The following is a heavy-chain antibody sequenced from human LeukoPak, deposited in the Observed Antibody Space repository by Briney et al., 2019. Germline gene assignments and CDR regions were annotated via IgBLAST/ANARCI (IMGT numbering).Heavy chain of an antibody. Sequence: PSETLSLTCAVYGGSFSGYYWSWIRQPPGKGLEWIGEINHSGSTHYNPSLKSRVTISVDTSKNQFSLKLSSVTAADTAVYYCARGDILPGYSYWGQGTLVTVPS. D-gene: IGHD3-9*01. CDR3: ARGDILPGYSY. V-gene: IGHV4-34*01. CDR2: INHSGST. CDR1: GGSFSGYY. J-gene: IGHJ4*02.